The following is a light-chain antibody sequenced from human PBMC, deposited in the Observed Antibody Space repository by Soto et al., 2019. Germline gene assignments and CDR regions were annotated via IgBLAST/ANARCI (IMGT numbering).Light chain of an antibody. CDR3: SSYAGSNNFVV. J-gene: IGLJ2*01. V-gene: IGLV2-8*01. Sequence: QSALTQPPSASGSPRQSVTISCTGTSSDVGAYNYVSWYQQHPGKAPKLMIYEVSKRPSGVPDRFSGSKSGNTASLTVSGLQAEDEADYYCSSYAGSNNFVVFGGGTKLTVL. CDR1: SSDVGAYNY. CDR2: EVS.